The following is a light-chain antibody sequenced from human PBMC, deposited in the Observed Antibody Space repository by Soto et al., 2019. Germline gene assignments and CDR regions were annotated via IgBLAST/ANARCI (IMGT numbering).Light chain of an antibody. CDR1: SSNIGSNT. J-gene: IGLJ3*02. CDR3: AAWDDSLNGWV. V-gene: IGLV1-44*01. Sequence: QSVLTQPPSASGTPGQRVTIFCSGSSSNIGSNTVNWYQQLPGTAPKLLIYSNNQRPSGAPDRFSGSKSGTSASLAISGLQSEDEADYYCAAWDDSLNGWVFGGGTKLTVL. CDR2: SNN.